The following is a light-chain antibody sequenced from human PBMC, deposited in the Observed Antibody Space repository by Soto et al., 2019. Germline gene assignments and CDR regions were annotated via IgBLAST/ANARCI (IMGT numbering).Light chain of an antibody. Sequence: IVLTQSPGTLSLSPGERATLSCRASQSVSSSYLAWYQQKPGQAPRLLIYGASSRATGIPDRFSGSGSGTDFTLTIIRLEPEDFAVYYCQQYGGSPPLTFGGGTKVEIK. CDR3: QQYGGSPPLT. CDR1: QSVSSSY. V-gene: IGKV3-20*01. CDR2: GAS. J-gene: IGKJ4*01.